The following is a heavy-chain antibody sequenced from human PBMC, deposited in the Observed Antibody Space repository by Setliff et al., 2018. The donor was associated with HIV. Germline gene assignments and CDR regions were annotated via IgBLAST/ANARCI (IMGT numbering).Heavy chain of an antibody. Sequence: PGESLKISCQTSGYTFTSYWIAWVRQMPGKGLECIGVIYPDDSDTKYSPSFRGQVTISADKSISTAYLQWSSLKASDTAMYYCAKHLSPGSGWYSKARGMDVWGQGTTVTVSS. V-gene: IGHV5-51*01. CDR1: GYTFTSYW. D-gene: IGHD6-19*01. CDR3: AKHLSPGSGWYSKARGMDV. CDR2: IYPDDSDT. J-gene: IGHJ6*02.